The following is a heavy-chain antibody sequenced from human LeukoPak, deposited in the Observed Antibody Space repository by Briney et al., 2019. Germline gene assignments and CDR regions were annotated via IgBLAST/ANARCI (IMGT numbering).Heavy chain of an antibody. J-gene: IGHJ4*02. D-gene: IGHD3-22*01. CDR2: ISSSSSYI. CDR1: GFTFSSYS. CDR3: ASVRGYHYYFDY. V-gene: IGHV3-21*01. Sequence: KPGGSLRLSCAASGFTFSSYSMNWVRQAPGKGLEWVSSISSSSSYIYYADSVKGRFTISRDNAKNSLYLQMNSLRAEDTAVYYCASVRGYHYYFDYWGQGTLVTVSS.